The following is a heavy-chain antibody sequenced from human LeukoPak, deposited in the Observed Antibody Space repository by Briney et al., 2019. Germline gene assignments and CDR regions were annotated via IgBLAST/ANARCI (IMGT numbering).Heavy chain of an antibody. CDR2: INPNSGGT. J-gene: IGHJ4*02. Sequence: ASVKVSCKASGYTFTGYYMHWVRQDPGQGLEWMGWINPNSGGTNYAQKFQGRVTMTRDTSISTAYMELSRLRSDDTAVYYCARDPISEYVWGSYRQFDYWGQGTLVTVSS. CDR3: ARDPISEYVWGSYRQFDY. CDR1: GYTFTGYY. V-gene: IGHV1-2*02. D-gene: IGHD3-16*02.